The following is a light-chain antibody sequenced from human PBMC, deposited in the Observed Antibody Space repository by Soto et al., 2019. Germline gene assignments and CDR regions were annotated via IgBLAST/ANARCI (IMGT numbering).Light chain of an antibody. Sequence: EIVLTQSPGTLSLSPGERATLSCRASQSVRSIYLAWYQQKPGQAPSLLIYGASTRATGIPDRFSGSGSGTDFTLTITRLEPEDFAVYYCHQYGISPGTFGQGTKLEIK. CDR2: GAS. J-gene: IGKJ2*01. CDR1: QSVRSIY. V-gene: IGKV3-20*01. CDR3: HQYGISPGT.